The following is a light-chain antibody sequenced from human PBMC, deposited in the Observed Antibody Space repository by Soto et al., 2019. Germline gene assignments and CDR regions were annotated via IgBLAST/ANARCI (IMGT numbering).Light chain of an antibody. J-gene: IGKJ2*01. CDR1: QSVLYSSNNKNY. CDR3: QQYYSTPPYT. Sequence: DIVMTQSPDSLAVSLGERATINCKSSQSVLYSSNNKNYLAWYQQKPGQPPKLLIYWASTWESGVPDRFSGSGSGTDSTLTISSLQAEDVAVYYCQQYYSTPPYTFGQGTKLEIK. V-gene: IGKV4-1*01. CDR2: WAS.